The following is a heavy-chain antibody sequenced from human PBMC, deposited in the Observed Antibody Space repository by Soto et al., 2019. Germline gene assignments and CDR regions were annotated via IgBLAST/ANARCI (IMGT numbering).Heavy chain of an antibody. D-gene: IGHD1-26*01. CDR3: ARGVWGGSYYYYYGMDV. CDR2: INPSGGST. V-gene: IGHV1-46*01. CDR1: GYTFSTYY. Sequence: ASVKVSCKASGYTFSTYYMHWVRQAPGQGYEWMGIINPSGGSTTYAQKFQGRVTMTRDTSTTTVYMELSSLKSEDTAVYYCARGVWGGSYYYYYGMDVWGQGTTVTVSS. J-gene: IGHJ6*02.